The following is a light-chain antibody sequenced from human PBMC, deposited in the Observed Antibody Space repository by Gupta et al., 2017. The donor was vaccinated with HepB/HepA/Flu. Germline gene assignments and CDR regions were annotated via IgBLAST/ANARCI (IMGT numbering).Light chain of an antibody. CDR2: ATS. CDR1: QSVDSKY. V-gene: IGKV3-20*01. Sequence: EIVLTQSPGTLSLSPGERATLSCRASQSVDSKYLAWYQQKPGQAPRLLIYATSNRLTGVPHRFSGSGAGADFTLTISRLEAADFAVYYCQHFGDSPPGMTFGPGTXVD. CDR3: QHFGDSPPGMT. J-gene: IGKJ3*01.